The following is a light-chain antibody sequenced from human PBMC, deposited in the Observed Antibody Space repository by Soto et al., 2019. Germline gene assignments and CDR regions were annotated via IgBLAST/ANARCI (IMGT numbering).Light chain of an antibody. Sequence: DIQMTQSPSSLSASVGDTVTITCRASQSISGSLHWYQLKPGKAPKLLIYATSTLQSGVPSRFSGSGFGTDFTLTISDVEPEDFAVYYCHQRQSWPRTFGQGTTVDI. CDR1: QSISGS. V-gene: IGKV1-39*01. J-gene: IGKJ1*01. CDR2: ATS. CDR3: HQRQSWPRT.